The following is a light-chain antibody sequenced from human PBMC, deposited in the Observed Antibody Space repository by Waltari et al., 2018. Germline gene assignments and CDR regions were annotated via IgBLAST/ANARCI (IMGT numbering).Light chain of an antibody. V-gene: IGLV3-1*01. Sequence: SYELTQPPSVSVSPGQTASITCSGDKLGDKYACWYQQKPGQSPVLVIYQDSKRPSGRLERVSGSNAGNTAALTISGTQAMDEADYYCQAWDSSLVVFGGGTKLTVL. CDR3: QAWDSSLVV. J-gene: IGLJ2*01. CDR2: QDS. CDR1: KLGDKY.